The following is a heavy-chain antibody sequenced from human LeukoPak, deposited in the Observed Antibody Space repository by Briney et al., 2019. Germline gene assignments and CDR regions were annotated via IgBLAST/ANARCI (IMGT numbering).Heavy chain of an antibody. Sequence: ASVKVSCKASGYTFTSYGISWVRQAPGQGLEWLGWISANNGDTDYAQKFQARVTMTTDTSTSTAYMELRSLRSDDTAVYYCARESHVSREDSWGQGTLVTVSS. V-gene: IGHV1-18*01. D-gene: IGHD1-26*01. J-gene: IGHJ4*02. CDR3: ARESHVSREDS. CDR2: ISANNGDT. CDR1: GYTFTSYG.